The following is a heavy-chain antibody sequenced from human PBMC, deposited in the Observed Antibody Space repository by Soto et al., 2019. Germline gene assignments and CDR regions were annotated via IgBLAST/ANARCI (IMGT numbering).Heavy chain of an antibody. V-gene: IGHV4-39*01. J-gene: IGHJ4*02. CDR1: GGSISSSSHY. D-gene: IGHD3-16*01. CDR2: MHYSGST. Sequence: QLQESGPGLVRPSETLSLTCTVSGGSISSSSHYWGWIRQPPGKGLEWIGIMHYSGSTYYNPSLKSRVTISVDTSKNQFSLSLNSVTAADTAVYYCVRHSLGGTDSWGQGTLVTVSS. CDR3: VRHSLGGTDS.